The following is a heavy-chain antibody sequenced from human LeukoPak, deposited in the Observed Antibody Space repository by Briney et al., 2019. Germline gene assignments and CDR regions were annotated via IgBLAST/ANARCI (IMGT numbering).Heavy chain of an antibody. J-gene: IGHJ5*02. CDR3: ARESGFGELYWFDP. CDR2: IWYDGSNK. V-gene: IGHV3-33*01. D-gene: IGHD3-10*01. Sequence: GRSLRLYCAASGFTFSGYGMHWVRQAPGKGLEWVAVIWYDGSNKYYADSVKGRFTISRDNSKNTLYLQMNSLRAEDTAVYYCARESGFGELYWFDPWGQGTLVTVSS. CDR1: GFTFSGYG.